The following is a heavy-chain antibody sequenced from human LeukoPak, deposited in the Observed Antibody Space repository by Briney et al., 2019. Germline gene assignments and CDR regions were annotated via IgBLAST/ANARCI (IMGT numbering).Heavy chain of an antibody. CDR1: GFTFSSYS. Sequence: GSLRLSCAASGFTFSSYSMNWIRQPPGKGLEWIGSMSYTGSTYYNPSLKSRVTISGDTPKNQFSLKLSSVTAADTAVYYCARDEGYGHGFSGGDCWGQGTLVTVSS. V-gene: IGHV4-39*07. J-gene: IGHJ4*02. CDR3: ARDEGYGHGFSGGDC. D-gene: IGHD5-18*01. CDR2: MSYTGST.